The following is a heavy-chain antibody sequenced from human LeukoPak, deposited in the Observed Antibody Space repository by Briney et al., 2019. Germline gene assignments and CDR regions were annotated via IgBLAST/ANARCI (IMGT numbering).Heavy chain of an antibody. J-gene: IGHJ5*02. CDR3: ARYGSSWYIDR. Sequence: SQTLSLTCAISGDSVSSNSAAWNWIRPSPSSGLEWLGRTYYRSQWYSDYAGFVTGRITINPDTSKNQFSLQLDSVTPEDTAVYYCARYGSSWYIDRWGQGTLVTVSP. CDR1: GDSVSSNSAA. D-gene: IGHD6-13*01. CDR2: TYYRSQWYS. V-gene: IGHV6-1*01.